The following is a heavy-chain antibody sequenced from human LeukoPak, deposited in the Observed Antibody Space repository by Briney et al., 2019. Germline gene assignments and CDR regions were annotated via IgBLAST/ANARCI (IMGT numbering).Heavy chain of an antibody. Sequence: PGGSLRLSCAASGFTFSSYWMSWVRQAPGKGLEWVSAISGSGGSTYYADSVKGRFTISRDNSKNTLYLQMNSLRAEDTAVYYCARVLGANEKFDYWGQGTLVTVSS. V-gene: IGHV3-23*01. D-gene: IGHD6-13*01. J-gene: IGHJ4*02. CDR2: ISGSGGST. CDR3: ARVLGANEKFDY. CDR1: GFTFSSYW.